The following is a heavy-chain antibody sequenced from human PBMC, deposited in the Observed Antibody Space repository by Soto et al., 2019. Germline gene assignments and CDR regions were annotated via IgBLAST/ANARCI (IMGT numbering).Heavy chain of an antibody. D-gene: IGHD1-1*01. J-gene: IGHJ6*02. Sequence: SVKVSCKASGGTFSSYAISWVRQAPGQGLEWMGGIIPIFGTANYAQKFQGRVTITADKSTSTAYMELSSLRSEDTAVYYCARDTTGTTYYYYYGMDVWGQGTTVTVYS. V-gene: IGHV1-69*06. CDR2: IIPIFGTA. CDR3: ARDTTGTTYYYYYGMDV. CDR1: GGTFSSYA.